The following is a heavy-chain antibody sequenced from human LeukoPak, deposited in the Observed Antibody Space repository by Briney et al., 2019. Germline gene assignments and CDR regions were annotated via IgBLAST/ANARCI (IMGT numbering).Heavy chain of an antibody. D-gene: IGHD1-14*01. V-gene: IGHV3-23*01. CDR2: ISGSGDRT. J-gene: IGHJ4*02. Sequence: GGSLRLSCAASGFTFSTYVMTWVRQAPGKGLECVSSISGSGDRTCHADSVKGRFTISRDNSKNTLYLQMNSLRAEDTAVYYCAKDKPRLSPGGPDYWGQGTLVTVSS. CDR3: AKDKPRLSPGGPDY. CDR1: GFTFSTYV.